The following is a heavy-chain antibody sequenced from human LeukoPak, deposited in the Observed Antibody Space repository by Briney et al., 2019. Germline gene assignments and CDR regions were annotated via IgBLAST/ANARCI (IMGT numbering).Heavy chain of an antibody. CDR2: ISYDGSNK. CDR3: ARDKVATTTKMRYYYGMDV. D-gene: IGHD1/OR15-1a*01. V-gene: IGHV3-30-3*01. CDR1: GFTFSSYA. J-gene: IGHJ6*02. Sequence: WGSLRLSCAASGFTFSSYAMHWVRQAPGKGLEWVAVISYDGSNKYYADSVKGRFTISRGNSKNTLYLQMNSLRAEDTAVCYCARDKVATTTKMRYYYGMDVWGQGTTVTVSS.